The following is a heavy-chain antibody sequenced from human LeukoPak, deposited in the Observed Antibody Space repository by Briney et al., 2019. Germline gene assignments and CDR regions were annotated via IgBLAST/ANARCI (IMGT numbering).Heavy chain of an antibody. CDR1: GVSVSDGRYY. CDR2: KYYSGSA. Sequence: PSETLSLTCNVSGVSVSDGRYYWTWVRQHPGKGLEWIGYKYYSGSAKYNPSLKSRLTISIDTSKNQFSLQLSSVTAADTATYYCSTPYCSGIGCLDVFNMWGQGTGVTVSS. V-gene: IGHV4-31*03. D-gene: IGHD2-15*01. J-gene: IGHJ3*02. CDR3: STPYCSGIGCLDVFNM.